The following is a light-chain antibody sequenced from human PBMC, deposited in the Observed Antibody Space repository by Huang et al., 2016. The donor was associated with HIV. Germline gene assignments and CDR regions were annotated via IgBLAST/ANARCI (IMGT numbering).Light chain of an antibody. J-gene: IGKJ2*01. V-gene: IGKV1-39*01. CDR3: QQSYHIPYT. CDR2: AAS. CDR1: QSISTY. Sequence: DIQMTQSPPSLSASIGDRVTITCRSSQSISTYLNWYRHRPGEAPDLLIHAASTWQSGVPSRFSGGGSGTDFTRTINNLQPGDSASYYCQQSYHIPYTFGRGTKVDIK.